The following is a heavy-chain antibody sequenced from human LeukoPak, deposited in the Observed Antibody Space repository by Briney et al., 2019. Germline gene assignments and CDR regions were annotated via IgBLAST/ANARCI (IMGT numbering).Heavy chain of an antibody. J-gene: IGHJ4*02. V-gene: IGHV5-51*01. CDR3: AILSSGWYYFDY. Sequence: GESLKIFCKGSGYSFINYWIGWVRQMPGKGLEWMAIIYPGDSDTKYSPSFQGQVTISADKSITTAFLQWSSLKASDTAMYYCAILSSGWYYFDYWGQGTLVTVSS. CDR1: GYSFINYW. CDR2: IYPGDSDT. D-gene: IGHD6-19*01.